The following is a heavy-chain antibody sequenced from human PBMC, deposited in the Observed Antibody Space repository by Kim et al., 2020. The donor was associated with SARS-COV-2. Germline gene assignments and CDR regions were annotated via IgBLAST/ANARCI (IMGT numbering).Heavy chain of an antibody. D-gene: IGHD6-19*01. CDR2: IYYSGST. Sequence: SETLSLTCTVSGGSVSSGSYYWSWIRQPPGKGLEWIGYIYYSGSTNYNPSLKSRVTISVDTSKNQFSLKLSSVTAADTAVYYCARDGGSSSGWYDYYYMDVWGKGTTVTVSS. V-gene: IGHV4-61*01. CDR3: ARDGGSSSGWYDYYYMDV. CDR1: GGSVSSGSYY. J-gene: IGHJ6*03.